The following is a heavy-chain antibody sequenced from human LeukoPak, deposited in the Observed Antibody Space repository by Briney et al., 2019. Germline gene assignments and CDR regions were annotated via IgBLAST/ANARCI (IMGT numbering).Heavy chain of an antibody. CDR2: IRYDGSNK. CDR3: AKARGRYCSGGSCLFLDY. Sequence: GGSLRLSCAASGFTFSSYGMHWVRQAPGKGLEWVAFIRYDGSNKYYADSVKGRFIICSDNSKNTLYLKMNSLRAEDTAGYYCAKARGRYCSGGSCLFLDYWGQGTLVTVSS. J-gene: IGHJ4*02. CDR1: GFTFSSYG. D-gene: IGHD2-15*01. V-gene: IGHV3-30*02.